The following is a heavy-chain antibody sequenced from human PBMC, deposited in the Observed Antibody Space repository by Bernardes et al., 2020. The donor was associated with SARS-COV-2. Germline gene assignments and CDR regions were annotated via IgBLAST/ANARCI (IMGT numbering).Heavy chain of an antibody. J-gene: IGHJ4*02. CDR3: ARGSIAVAGTFWYFDY. Sequence: GGSLRVSCAASGFTFSSYAMHWVRQAPGKGLEYVSAISSNGGSTYYANSVKGRFTISRDNSKNTLYLQMGSLRAEDMAVYYCARGSIAVAGTFWYFDYWGQGTLVTVSS. CDR2: ISSNGGST. V-gene: IGHV3-64*01. CDR1: GFTFSSYA. D-gene: IGHD6-19*01.